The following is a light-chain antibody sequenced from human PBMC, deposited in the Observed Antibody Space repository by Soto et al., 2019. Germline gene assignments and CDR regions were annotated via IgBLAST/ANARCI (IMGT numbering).Light chain of an antibody. CDR3: QEYNSYPVH. CDR1: QSISSW. V-gene: IGKV1-5*01. J-gene: IGKJ2*01. Sequence: DIQMTQSPSTLSASVGDRVTITCRASQSISSWLAWYQQKPGKAPKLLIYDASSLESGVPSRFSVSGSGTEFTLTISSLQTNDFATYYCQEYNSYPVHFGQGTKLEIK. CDR2: DAS.